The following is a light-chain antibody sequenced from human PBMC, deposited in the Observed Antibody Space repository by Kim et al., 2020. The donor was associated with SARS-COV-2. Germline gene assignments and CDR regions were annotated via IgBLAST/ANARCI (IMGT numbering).Light chain of an antibody. CDR3: QSYDSSINWV. Sequence: KTVTISCTGSSGSIASNYVQWDQQRPGSSPTTVIYEDNQRPSGVPDRFSGSIDSSSNSASLTISGLKTEDEADYYCQSYDSSINWVFGGGTQLTVL. CDR1: SGSIASNY. CDR2: EDN. J-gene: IGLJ3*02. V-gene: IGLV6-57*01.